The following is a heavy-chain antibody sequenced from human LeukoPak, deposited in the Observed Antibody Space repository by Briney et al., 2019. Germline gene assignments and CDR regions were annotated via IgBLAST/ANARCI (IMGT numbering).Heavy chain of an antibody. D-gene: IGHD5-12*01. CDR1: GGSISSYY. V-gene: IGHV4-59*01. CDR2: IYYSGST. CDR3: ARRNSGYVKAFDI. Sequence: SETLSLTCTVSGGSISSYYWSWIRQPPGKGLEWIGYIYYSGSTNYNTSLKSRVTISVDTSKNQFSLKLSSVTAADTAVYYCARRNSGYVKAFDIWGQGTMVTVSS. J-gene: IGHJ3*02.